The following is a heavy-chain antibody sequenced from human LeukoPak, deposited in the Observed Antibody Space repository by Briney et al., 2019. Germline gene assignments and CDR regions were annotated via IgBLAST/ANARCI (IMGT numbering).Heavy chain of an antibody. D-gene: IGHD3-10*01. Sequence: SETLSLTCAVYGGSFSGYYWSWIRQPPGKGLEWIGEINHSGSTNYNPSLKSRVTISVDTSKNQFSLKLSSVTAADTAVYYCARGRKWGLITMVRGVSLDYWGQGTLVTVSS. CDR3: ARGRKWGLITMVRGVSLDY. CDR2: INHSGST. J-gene: IGHJ4*02. V-gene: IGHV4-34*01. CDR1: GGSFSGYY.